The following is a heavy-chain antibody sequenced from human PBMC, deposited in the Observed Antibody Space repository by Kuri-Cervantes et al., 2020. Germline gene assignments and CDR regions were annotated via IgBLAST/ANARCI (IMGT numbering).Heavy chain of an antibody. CDR2: IIPILGIA. Sequence: SVKVSCKASGGTFSSYTISWVRQAPGQGLEWMGRIIPILGIANYAQKFQGRVTITADKSTSTAYMELSSLRSEDTAVYYCARDPARDPIAAAPEYYFDYWGQGTLVTVSS. V-gene: IGHV1-69*04. D-gene: IGHD6-13*01. J-gene: IGHJ4*02. CDR1: GGTFSSYT. CDR3: ARDPARDPIAAAPEYYFDY.